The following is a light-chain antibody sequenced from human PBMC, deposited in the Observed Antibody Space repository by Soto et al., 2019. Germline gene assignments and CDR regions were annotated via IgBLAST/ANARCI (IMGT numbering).Light chain of an antibody. V-gene: IGKV3-11*01. CDR2: DAS. J-gene: IGKJ5*01. Sequence: EIVLTQSPATLSLSPGERATLSCRASQSVSSYLDWYQQKPGQAPRLLIYDASNRATGIPARFSASGSGTDFTLTISSLEPEDSAVYYCQQRGNWITFGPGTRLEMK. CDR3: QQRGNWIT. CDR1: QSVSSY.